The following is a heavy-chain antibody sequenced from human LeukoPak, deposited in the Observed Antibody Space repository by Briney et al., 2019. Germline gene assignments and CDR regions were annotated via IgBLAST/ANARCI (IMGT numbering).Heavy chain of an antibody. CDR3: ARSYYDFWSGYYYKGNYYYYYMDV. V-gene: IGHV4-59*01. J-gene: IGHJ6*03. CDR1: GGSISSYY. D-gene: IGHD3-3*01. CDR2: IYYSGST. Sequence: SETLSLTCTVSGGSISSYYWSWIRQPPGKGLEWIGYIYYSGSTNYNPSLKSRVTISVDTSKNQFSLKLSSVTAADTAVYYCARSYYDFWSGYYYKGNYYYYYMDVWGKGTTVTVSS.